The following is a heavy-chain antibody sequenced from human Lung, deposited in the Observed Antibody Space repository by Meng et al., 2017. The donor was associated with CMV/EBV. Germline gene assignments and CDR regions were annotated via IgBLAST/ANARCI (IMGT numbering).Heavy chain of an antibody. CDR1: GYTFTNYD. CDR2: VNPNSGNT. Sequence: ASVXVSXKASGYTFTNYDINWERQATGHGPEWMGWVNPNSGNTGYAQRFQGRVTMTRDTSTRTAYMELSSLRSDDTAVYYCARAWVLVTPVGGPPGVAPVVDHYGMDVWGQGTTVTVSS. D-gene: IGHD6-13*01. CDR3: ARAWVLVTPVGGPPGVAPVVDHYGMDV. J-gene: IGHJ6*02. V-gene: IGHV1-8*01.